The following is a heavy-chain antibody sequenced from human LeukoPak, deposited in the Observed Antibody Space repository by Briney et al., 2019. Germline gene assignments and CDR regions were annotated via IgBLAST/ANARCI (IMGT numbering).Heavy chain of an antibody. CDR3: ARTPQYSSGWYYWYFDL. Sequence: PGGSLRLSCAASGFTFSSYSMNWVRQAPGKGLEWVANIKQDGSGKYYVDSVKGRFTISRDNAKNSLYLQMNSLRAEDTAVYYCARTPQYSSGWYYWYFDLWGRGTLVTVSS. J-gene: IGHJ2*01. CDR2: IKQDGSGK. D-gene: IGHD6-19*01. CDR1: GFTFSSYS. V-gene: IGHV3-7*01.